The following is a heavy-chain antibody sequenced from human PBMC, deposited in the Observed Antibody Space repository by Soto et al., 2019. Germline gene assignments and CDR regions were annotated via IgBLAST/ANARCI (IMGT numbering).Heavy chain of an antibody. V-gene: IGHV3-30*01. Sequence: QVQLVESGGGVVQPGSSLRLSCAASGFSFKNYAFHWVRQAPGKGLQWVALISHNDEPRIFYAASVQGRFTISRDNFKNTVYLQMNSLRDEDTAVYHCARGVRAETYYNAFDYWGQGTQVTVSS. D-gene: IGHD3-10*01. CDR1: GFSFKNYA. CDR2: ISHNDEPRI. CDR3: ARGVRAETYYNAFDY. J-gene: IGHJ4*01.